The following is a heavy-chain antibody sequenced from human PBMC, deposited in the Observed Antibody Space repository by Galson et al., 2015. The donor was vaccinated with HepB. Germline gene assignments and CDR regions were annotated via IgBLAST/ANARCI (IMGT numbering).Heavy chain of an antibody. V-gene: IGHV4-34*01. D-gene: IGHD3-16*02. CDR2: INHSGST. CDR3: ARVMITFGGVIVRAIDY. Sequence: TLSLTCAVYGGSFSGYYWSWIRQPPGKGLEWIGEINHSGSTNYNPSLKSRVTISVDTSKNQFSLKLSSVTATDTAVYYCARVMITFGGVIVRAIDYWGQGTLVTVSS. J-gene: IGHJ4*02. CDR1: GGSFSGYY.